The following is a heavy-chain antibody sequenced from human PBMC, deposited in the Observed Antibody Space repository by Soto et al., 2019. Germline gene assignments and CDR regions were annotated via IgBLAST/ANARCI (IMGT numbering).Heavy chain of an antibody. CDR1: GFSLSNARMG. J-gene: IGHJ4*02. V-gene: IGHV2-26*01. CDR2: IFSNDEK. CDR3: ARIERFLEWLFPFDY. Sequence: QVTLKESGPVLVKPTETLTLTCTVSGFSLSNARMGVSWIRQPPGKALEWLAHIFSNDEKSYSTSLKSRLTISKETSKSQVVLTMTNMDPADTAPYHSARIERFLEWLFPFDYWGQGTLVIVFS. D-gene: IGHD3-3*01.